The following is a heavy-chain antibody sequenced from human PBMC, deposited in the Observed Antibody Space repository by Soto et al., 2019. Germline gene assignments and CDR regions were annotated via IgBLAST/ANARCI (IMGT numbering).Heavy chain of an antibody. CDR2: ISSSSSTI. D-gene: IGHD2-2*01. V-gene: IGHV3-48*04. Sequence: GGSLRLSCAASGFTFSSYSMNWVRQAPGKGLEWVSYISSSSSTIYYADSVKGRFTISRDNAKNSLYLQMNSLRAEDTAVYYCARGYCSSTSRAHFYYYMDVWGKGTTVTVSS. CDR3: ARGYCSSTSRAHFYYYMDV. J-gene: IGHJ6*03. CDR1: GFTFSSYS.